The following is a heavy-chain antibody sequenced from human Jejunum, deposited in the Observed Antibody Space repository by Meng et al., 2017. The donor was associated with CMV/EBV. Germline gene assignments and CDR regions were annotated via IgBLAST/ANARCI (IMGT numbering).Heavy chain of an antibody. D-gene: IGHD6-19*01. Sequence: CKTSGYPFRGYYIHWVRQAPGQGLEWMGRINPNSGGTNYAQNFQGRVTMTRDTSISTMYMELSRLRYDDTAVYYCARGAAVAGSFDYWGQGTLVTVSS. V-gene: IGHV1-2*06. CDR3: ARGAAVAGSFDY. J-gene: IGHJ4*02. CDR2: INPNSGGT. CDR1: GYPFRGYY.